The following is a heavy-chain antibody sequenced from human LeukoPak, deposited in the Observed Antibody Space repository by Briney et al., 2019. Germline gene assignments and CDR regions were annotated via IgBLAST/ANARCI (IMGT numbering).Heavy chain of an antibody. CDR3: ARDITSAQIVVVIFNWFDP. CDR1: GGSISSGYY. Sequence: SETLSLTCTVSGGSISSGYYWGWIRQPPGKGLEWIGSIYHSGSTYYNPSLKSRVTISVDTSKNQFSLKLSSVTAADTAVYYCARDITSAQIVVVIFNWFDPWGQGTLVTVSS. J-gene: IGHJ5*02. CDR2: IYHSGST. V-gene: IGHV4-38-2*02. D-gene: IGHD3-22*01.